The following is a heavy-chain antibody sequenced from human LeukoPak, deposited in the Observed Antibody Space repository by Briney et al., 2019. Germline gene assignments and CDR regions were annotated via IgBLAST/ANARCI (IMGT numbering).Heavy chain of an antibody. D-gene: IGHD6-13*01. V-gene: IGHV4-39*01. CDR2: IFYSGST. CDR3: ARRGITYSSSFFAY. J-gene: IGHJ4*02. CDR1: GDSIGSSNNY. Sequence: PSETLSLTCTVSGDSIGSSNNYWAWVRQPPGKGLEWLGSIFYSGSTYHNPSLKSRVTISVDTSKNQFSLNLYSVTAADTATYYCARRGITYSSSFFAYWGQGTLVTVSS.